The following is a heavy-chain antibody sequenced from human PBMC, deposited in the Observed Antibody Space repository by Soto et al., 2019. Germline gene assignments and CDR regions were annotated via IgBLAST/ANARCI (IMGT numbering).Heavy chain of an antibody. V-gene: IGHV4-30-4*01. CDR1: GGSISSGDYY. Sequence: QVQLQESGPGLVKPSQTLSLTCTVSGGSISSGDYYWSWIRQPPGQGLEWIGYIYYSGRTYYTPSLKSRVTISVDTSKNQFSLKLSSVTAADTAVYYCARAQGSGFLVSWGQGTLVTVSS. J-gene: IGHJ4*02. CDR2: IYYSGRT. D-gene: IGHD3-10*01. CDR3: ARAQGSGFLVS.